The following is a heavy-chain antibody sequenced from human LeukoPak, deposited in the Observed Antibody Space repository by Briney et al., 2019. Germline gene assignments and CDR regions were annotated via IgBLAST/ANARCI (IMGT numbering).Heavy chain of an antibody. CDR1: GFTFNSYG. D-gene: IGHD1-26*01. CDR2: FSGSGAEA. CDR3: TRLTGVGSYQHLDY. Sequence: GGSLRLSCAASGFTFNSYGMSWVRQAPGKGLEWVSSFSGSGAEAYYADSVKGRFTVSRDNSKNTLWLQMNSLRAEDTAVYYCTRLTGVGSYQHLDYWGQGTLVTVSS. V-gene: IGHV3-23*01. J-gene: IGHJ4*02.